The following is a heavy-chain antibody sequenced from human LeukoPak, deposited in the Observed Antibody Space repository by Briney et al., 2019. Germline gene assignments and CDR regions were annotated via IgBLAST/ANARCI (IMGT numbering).Heavy chain of an antibody. CDR1: GFTFSSYW. V-gene: IGHV3-74*01. J-gene: IGHJ4*02. CDR3: ARERLAAAGASIYYFDY. CDR2: INSDGSST. D-gene: IGHD6-13*01. Sequence: GGSLRLSCAASGFTFSSYWMHWVRQAPGKGLVWVSRINSDGSSTSYADSVKGRFTISRDNAKNTLYLQMNSLRAEDTAVYYCARERLAAAGASIYYFDYWGQGTLVTVSS.